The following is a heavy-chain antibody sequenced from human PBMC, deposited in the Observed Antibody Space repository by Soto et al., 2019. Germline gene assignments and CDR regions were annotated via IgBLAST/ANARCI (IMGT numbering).Heavy chain of an antibody. CDR2: IHTSGQAT. Sequence: WGSLRLSCSVSGIFFKSHAMHFFRHPPFKCLEYVSSIHTSGQATFYADAVKGRFTVSRDNSKNTLDLELTSLKHEDTAVYYCVKGRSKNCNITTCGLWMDAWGQGTTVTVSS. V-gene: IGHV3-64D*06. J-gene: IGHJ6*02. D-gene: IGHD3-22*01. CDR1: GIFFKSHA. CDR3: VKGRSKNCNITTCGLWMDA.